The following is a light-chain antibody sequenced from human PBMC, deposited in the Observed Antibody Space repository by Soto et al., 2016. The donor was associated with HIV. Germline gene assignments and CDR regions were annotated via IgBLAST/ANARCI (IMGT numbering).Light chain of an antibody. Sequence: DIQMTQSPSSLSLSIGDRVSITCRASQSISTYLHWYQQKPGRAPKLLIYDASSLQSGVPSRFSGRGSGTDFTLTISDLQHEDLATYYCQQSSRTPRTFGPRD. CDR2: DAS. CDR3: QQSSRTPRT. CDR1: QSISTY. V-gene: IGKV1-39*01. J-gene: IGKJ1*01.